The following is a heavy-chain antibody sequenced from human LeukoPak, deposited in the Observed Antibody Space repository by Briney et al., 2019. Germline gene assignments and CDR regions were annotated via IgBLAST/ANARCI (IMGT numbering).Heavy chain of an antibody. J-gene: IGHJ3*02. Sequence: SETLSLTCAVSGGSISSGGYSWHWLRQPPGKGLEWIGYIYQSGSTYYNPSLKSRVAISVDRSKNQFSLKLNSVTAADTAVYYCARKSPDYGDYGRYAFDIWGQGTMVTVSS. CDR3: ARKSPDYGDYGRYAFDI. CDR1: GGSISSGGYS. D-gene: IGHD4-17*01. V-gene: IGHV4-30-2*01. CDR2: IYQSGST.